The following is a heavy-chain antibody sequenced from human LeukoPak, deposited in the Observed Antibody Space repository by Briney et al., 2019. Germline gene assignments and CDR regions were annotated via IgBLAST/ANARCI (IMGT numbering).Heavy chain of an antibody. J-gene: IGHJ6*02. V-gene: IGHV1-24*01. CDR1: GYTLTELS. Sequence: ASVKVSCKVSGYTLTELSMHWVRQAPGKGLEWMGGFDPEDGETIYAQKFQGRVTMTEDTSTDTAYMELSRLRSDDTAVYCCARSGDIVVVPAAAYYYYGMDVWGQGTTVTVSS. CDR3: ARSGDIVVVPAAAYYYYGMDV. D-gene: IGHD2-2*01. CDR2: FDPEDGET.